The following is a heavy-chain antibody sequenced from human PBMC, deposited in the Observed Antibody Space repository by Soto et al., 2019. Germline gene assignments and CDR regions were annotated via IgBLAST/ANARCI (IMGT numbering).Heavy chain of an antibody. D-gene: IGHD2-2*01. Sequence: QVQLVQSGAEVKKPGSSVKVSCKASGGTFSSYTISWVRQAPGQGLEWMGRIIPILGIANYAQKFQGRVTITADKSTSTADMELSSLRSEDTAVYYCARKTVVVPAAMGDYYYYMDVWGKGTTVTVSS. CDR2: IIPILGIA. CDR3: ARKTVVVPAAMGDYYYYMDV. V-gene: IGHV1-69*02. CDR1: GGTFSSYT. J-gene: IGHJ6*03.